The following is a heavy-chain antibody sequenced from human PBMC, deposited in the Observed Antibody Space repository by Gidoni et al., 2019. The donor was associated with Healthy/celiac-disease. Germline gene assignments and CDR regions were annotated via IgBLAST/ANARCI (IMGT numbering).Heavy chain of an antibody. D-gene: IGHD3-10*01. CDR1: GYTFTSYG. J-gene: IGHJ6*02. Sequence: QVQLVQSGAEVKKPGASVKVSCKASGYTFTSYGIRWVRQAPGQGLEWMGWISAYNGNTNYAQKLQGRVTMTTDTSTSTAYMELRSLRSDDTAVYYCAREVGITMVRGVNSYYYYGMDVWGQGTTVTVSS. CDR2: ISAYNGNT. V-gene: IGHV1-18*04. CDR3: AREVGITMVRGVNSYYYYGMDV.